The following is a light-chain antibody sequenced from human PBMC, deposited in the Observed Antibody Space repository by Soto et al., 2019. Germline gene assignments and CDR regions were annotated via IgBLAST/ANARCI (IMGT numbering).Light chain of an antibody. CDR3: SSYTSSSTKV. J-gene: IGLJ1*01. V-gene: IGLV2-14*01. CDR1: SSDVGGYNY. CDR2: EVS. Sequence: QSVLTQPASVSGSPGQSITISCTGTSSDVGGYNYVSWYQQHPDKAPKLMIYEVSNRPSGVSNRFSGSKSGNTASLTISGLRAEDEADYYCSSYTSSSTKVFGTGTKVTVL.